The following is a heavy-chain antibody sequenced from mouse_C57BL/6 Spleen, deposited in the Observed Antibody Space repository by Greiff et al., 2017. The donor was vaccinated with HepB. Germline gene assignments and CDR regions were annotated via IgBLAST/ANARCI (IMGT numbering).Heavy chain of an antibody. CDR3: ARCYDYDEGAMDY. CDR2: IHPNSGST. CDR1: GYTFTSYW. V-gene: IGHV1-64*01. J-gene: IGHJ4*01. D-gene: IGHD2-4*01. Sequence: QVQLKQPGAELVKPGASVKLSCKASGYTFTSYWMHWVKQRPGQGLEWIGMIHPNSGSTNYNEKFKSKATLTVDKSSSTAYMQLSSLTSEDSAVYYCARCYDYDEGAMDYWGQGTSVTVSS.